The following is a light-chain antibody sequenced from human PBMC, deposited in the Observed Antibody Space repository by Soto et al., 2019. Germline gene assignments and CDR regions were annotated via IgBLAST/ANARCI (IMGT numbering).Light chain of an antibody. V-gene: IGKV2-30*01. CDR3: IQGTHRPPGT. CDR2: QVS. CDR1: QSLVYSDGNTY. Sequence: DVVMTQSPLSLPVTLGQPASISCRSSQSLVYSDGNTYLNWFQQRPGQSPRRLIYQVSNRDSGVPDRFSGSGSGTDFILKISRVEAEDVGVYSCIQGTHRPPGTFGRGTRVEIK. J-gene: IGKJ1*01.